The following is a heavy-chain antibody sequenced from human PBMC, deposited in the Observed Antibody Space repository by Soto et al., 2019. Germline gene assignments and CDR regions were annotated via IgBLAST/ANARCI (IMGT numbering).Heavy chain of an antibody. CDR3: ARGRRDSSGYYKVYYFDY. CDR1: GGPFSDYH. D-gene: IGHD3-22*01. CDR2: INRSGST. Sequence: SETLSLTCAVYGGPFSDYHWSWIRQSPGKGLEWIGEINRSGSTNYNPSLKSRVTISVDTSKNQFSLKLSSVIAADTAVYYCARGRRDSSGYYKVYYFDYWGQGSLVTVSS. J-gene: IGHJ4*02. V-gene: IGHV4-34*01.